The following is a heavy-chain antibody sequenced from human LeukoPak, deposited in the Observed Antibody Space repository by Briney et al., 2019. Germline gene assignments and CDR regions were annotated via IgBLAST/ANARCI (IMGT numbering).Heavy chain of an antibody. V-gene: IGHV1-2*02. Sequence: ASVRVSCKASGYTFSGYYMHWVRQAPGQGLEWMGWINPNNGGTNYAQKFQGRVTRTRDTSISTAYMDLSRLRSDDTAVYYCARDSVEGFFFGFWGQGTLVTVSS. CDR1: GYTFSGYY. J-gene: IGHJ4*02. D-gene: IGHD3-3*01. CDR2: INPNNGGT. CDR3: ARDSVEGFFFGF.